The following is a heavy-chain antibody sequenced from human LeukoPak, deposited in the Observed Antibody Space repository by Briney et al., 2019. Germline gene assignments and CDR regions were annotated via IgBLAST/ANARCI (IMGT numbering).Heavy chain of an antibody. CDR2: ISAYNGNT. D-gene: IGHD3-3*01. CDR3: ARDPITIFGVVKRAPFDY. J-gene: IGHJ4*02. V-gene: IGHV1-18*01. CDR1: GYTFTSYG. Sequence: ASVKVSCKASGYTFTSYGISWVRQAPGQGLEWMGWISAYNGNTNYAQKLQGRVTMTTDTSKSTAYMELRSLRSDDTAVYYCARDPITIFGVVKRAPFDYWGQGTLVTVSS.